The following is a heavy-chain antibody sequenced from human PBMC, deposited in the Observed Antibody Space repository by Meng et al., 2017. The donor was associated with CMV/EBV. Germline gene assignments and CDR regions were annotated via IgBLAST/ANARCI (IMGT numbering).Heavy chain of an antibody. Sequence: SLKISCAASGFTFDDYAMHWVRQAPGKGLEWVSGISWNSGSIGYADSVKGRFTIPRDNAKNSLYLQMNSLRAEDTALYYCAVSSSSLVRYYFDYWGQGTLVTVSS. J-gene: IGHJ4*02. CDR1: GFTFDDYA. CDR2: ISWNSGSI. V-gene: IGHV3-9*01. D-gene: IGHD6-6*01. CDR3: AVSSSSLVRYYFDY.